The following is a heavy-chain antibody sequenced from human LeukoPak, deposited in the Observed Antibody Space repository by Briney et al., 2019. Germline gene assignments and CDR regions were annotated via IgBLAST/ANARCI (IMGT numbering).Heavy chain of an antibody. Sequence: SVKVSCKASGGTFSSYAISWVRQAPGQGLEWMGGIIPIFGTANYAQKFQGRVTNTADESTSTAYMELSSLRSEDTAVYYCARDRVVTIFGVEDYGMDVWGQGTTVTVSS. CDR3: ARDRVVTIFGVEDYGMDV. J-gene: IGHJ6*02. CDR2: IIPIFGTA. D-gene: IGHD3-3*01. V-gene: IGHV1-69*13. CDR1: GGTFSSYA.